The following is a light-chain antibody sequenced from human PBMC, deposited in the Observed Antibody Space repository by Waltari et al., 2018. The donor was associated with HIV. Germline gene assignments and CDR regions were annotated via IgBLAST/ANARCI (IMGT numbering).Light chain of an antibody. CDR2: EDR. J-gene: IGLJ2*01. V-gene: IGLV6-57*02. CDR1: TGSIASNY. CDR3: QSYDTSSHVV. Sequence: NFMLTQPPSVSESPGKPVTISCTGSTGSIASNYVQWYQQRPGSAPTTVIYEDRQRPSGVPYRFSGSIDSSSNSAYLTISGLKTEDEADYYCQSYDTSSHVVFGGGTKLTVL.